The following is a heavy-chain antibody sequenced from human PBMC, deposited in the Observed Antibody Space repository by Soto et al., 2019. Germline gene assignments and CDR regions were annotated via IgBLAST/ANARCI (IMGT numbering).Heavy chain of an antibody. V-gene: IGHV3-48*04. Sequence: GGSLRLSCVASGFTFSSYIMVWVRQAPGKGLEWISYIFATSTTIYYADSVKGRFTVSRDNTQNSLFLLMNSLRAEDTAIYYCARDKDWAFDYWGQGTLVTVSS. CDR1: GFTFSSYI. J-gene: IGHJ4*02. D-gene: IGHD3-9*01. CDR2: IFATSTTI. CDR3: ARDKDWAFDY.